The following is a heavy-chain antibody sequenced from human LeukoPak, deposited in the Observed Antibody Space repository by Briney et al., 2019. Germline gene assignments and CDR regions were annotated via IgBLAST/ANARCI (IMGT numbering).Heavy chain of an antibody. CDR2: INPSGGST. CDR3: ARGDWDCSSTSCFIDY. D-gene: IGHD2-2*01. J-gene: IGHJ4*02. Sequence: ASVKVSCKASGYTFTSYYMHWVRQAPGQGLEWMGTINPSGGSTSYAQKFQGRVTMTRDTSTSTVYMELSSLRSEDTAVYYCARGDWDCSSTSCFIDYWGQGTLVTVSS. CDR1: GYTFTSYY. V-gene: IGHV1-46*01.